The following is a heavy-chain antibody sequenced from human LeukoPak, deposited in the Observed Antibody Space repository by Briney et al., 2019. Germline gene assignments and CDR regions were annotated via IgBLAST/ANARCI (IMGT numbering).Heavy chain of an antibody. J-gene: IGHJ4*02. Sequence: GASVKVSCKASGYTFTSYYMHWVRQAPGQGLEWMGIINPSGGSTSYAQKFQGRVTMTRDMSTSTVYMELSSLRSEDTAVYYCARAGYYDSSGYYRTQFDYWGQGTQVTVSS. V-gene: IGHV1-46*01. CDR2: INPSGGST. CDR3: ARAGYYDSSGYYRTQFDY. CDR1: GYTFTSYY. D-gene: IGHD3-22*01.